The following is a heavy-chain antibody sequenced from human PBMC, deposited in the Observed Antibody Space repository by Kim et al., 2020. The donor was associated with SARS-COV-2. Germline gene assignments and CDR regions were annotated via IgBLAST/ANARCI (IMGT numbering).Heavy chain of an antibody. D-gene: IGHD2-8*01. CDR1: GFTFSSYG. J-gene: IGHJ4*02. CDR3: ARDLSPVLMVYATEGY. CDR2: IWYDGSNK. Sequence: GGSLRLSCAASGFTFSSYGMHWVRQAPGKGLEWVAVIWYDGSNKYYADSVKGRFTISRDNSKNTLYLQMNSLRAEDTAVYYCARDLSPVLMVYATEGYWGQGTLVTVSS. V-gene: IGHV3-33*01.